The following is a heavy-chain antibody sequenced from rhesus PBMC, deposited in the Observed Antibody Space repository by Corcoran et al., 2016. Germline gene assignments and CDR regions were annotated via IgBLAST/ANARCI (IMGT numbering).Heavy chain of an antibody. V-gene: IGHV2-1*01. CDR2: IYWDDDK. CDR3: TRYLRSNFYFDY. D-gene: IGHD2-15*01. Sequence: QVTLKESGPALVKPTQTLTLTCILSGFSLNTTGMGVGWIRQPQGKTLEWLAHIYWDDDKRLSTSLNSRLTISKDTSKNQVVLTMTNMDPVDTATYYCTRYLRSNFYFDYWGQGVLVTVSS. CDR1: GFSLNTTGMG. J-gene: IGHJ4*01.